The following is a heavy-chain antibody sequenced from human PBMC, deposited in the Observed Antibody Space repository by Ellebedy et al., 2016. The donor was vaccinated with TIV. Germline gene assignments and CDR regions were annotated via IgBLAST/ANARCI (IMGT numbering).Heavy chain of an antibody. CDR2: ISGSSSLT. Sequence: PGGSLRLSCVASGFTFSDYFMSWIRQAPGKGLEWVSYISGSSSLTSYADSVRGRFTISRDNAKNSLYLQMNDLRAEDPAMYYYARGGGSSGWYGFDYWGQGTLV. J-gene: IGHJ4*02. CDR1: GFTFSDYF. V-gene: IGHV3-11*06. CDR3: ARGGGSSGWYGFDY. D-gene: IGHD6-19*01.